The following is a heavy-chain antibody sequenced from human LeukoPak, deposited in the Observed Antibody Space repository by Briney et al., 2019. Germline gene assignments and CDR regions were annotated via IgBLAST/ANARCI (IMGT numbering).Heavy chain of an antibody. Sequence: SETLSLTCTVSGGSISSSSYYWGWIRQPPGKGLEWIGSIYYSGSTYYNPSLKSRVTISVDTSKNQFSLKLSSVTAADTAVYYCAILRYFDWSTQGDYWGQGTLVTVSS. CDR3: AILRYFDWSTQGDY. J-gene: IGHJ4*02. D-gene: IGHD3-9*01. CDR2: IYYSGST. V-gene: IGHV4-39*01. CDR1: GGSISSSSYY.